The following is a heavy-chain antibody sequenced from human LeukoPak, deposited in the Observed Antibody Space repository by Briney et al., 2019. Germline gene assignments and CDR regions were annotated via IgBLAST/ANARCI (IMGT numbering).Heavy chain of an antibody. Sequence: ASVKVSCKASGYTFTSYYMQWVRQAPGQGLEWMGIINPSGGSTSYAQKFQGRVTMTRDTSTSTVYMELSSLRSDDTAVYYCARDPYQLLYGMDVWGQGTTVTVSS. V-gene: IGHV1-46*01. CDR1: GYTFTSYY. CDR2: INPSGGST. D-gene: IGHD2-2*01. CDR3: ARDPYQLLYGMDV. J-gene: IGHJ6*02.